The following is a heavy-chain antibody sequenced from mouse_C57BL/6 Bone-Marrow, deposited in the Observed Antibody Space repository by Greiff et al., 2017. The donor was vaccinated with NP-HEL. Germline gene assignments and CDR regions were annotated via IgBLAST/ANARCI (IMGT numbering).Heavy chain of an antibody. CDR1: GFTFSSYG. D-gene: IGHD2-4*01. CDR3: ASPYDYDVAWFAY. J-gene: IGHJ3*01. Sequence: EVQLLESGGDLVKPGASLKLSCAASGFTFSSYGMSWVRQSPDKGLEWVATISRGGSYTYYPDSVKGRFTISRDNAKNTLYLQMSSLKSEDTAMDYCASPYDYDVAWFAYWGQGTGVTVSA. V-gene: IGHV5-6*01. CDR2: ISRGGSYT.